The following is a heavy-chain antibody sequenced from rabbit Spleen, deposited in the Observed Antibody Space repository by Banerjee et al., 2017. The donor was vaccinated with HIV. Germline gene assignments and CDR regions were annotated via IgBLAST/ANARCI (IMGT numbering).Heavy chain of an antibody. J-gene: IGHJ6*01. V-gene: IGHV1S40*01. CDR2: IAGGSSGFT. CDR1: GFSFSSNDY. Sequence: QSLEESGGDLVKPGGTLTLTCTASGFSFSSNDYMCWVRQTPGKGMEWISCIAGGSSGFTYSATWAKGRFTISKTSSTTVTLQMTSLRVADTATYFCARDTGSSFSTYCRDLWGPGTLVTVS. CDR3: ARDTGSSFSTYCRDL. D-gene: IGHD8-1*01.